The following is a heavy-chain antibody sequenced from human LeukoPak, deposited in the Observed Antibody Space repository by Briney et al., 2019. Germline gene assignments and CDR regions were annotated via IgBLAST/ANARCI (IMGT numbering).Heavy chain of an antibody. J-gene: IGHJ4*02. V-gene: IGHV3-30-3*01. CDR1: GFTFSSYA. CDR2: ISYDGSNK. Sequence: PGRSLRLSCAASGFTFSSYAMHWVRQAPGKGLEWVAVISYDGSNKYYADSVKGRFTISRDNSKNTLYLQMNSLRAEDTAVYYCAKDLGLNYDSSGPFDYWGQGTLVTVSS. CDR3: AKDLGLNYDSSGPFDY. D-gene: IGHD3-22*01.